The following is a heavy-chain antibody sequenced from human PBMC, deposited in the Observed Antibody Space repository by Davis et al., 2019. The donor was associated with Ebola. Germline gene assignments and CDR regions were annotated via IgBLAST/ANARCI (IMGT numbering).Heavy chain of an antibody. Sequence: ASVKVSCKASGYTFTGYYMHWMRQAPGQGLEWLGWINPSSGVTKYAQKFQGRVTMTRDTSISTAYMELSRLRSDDTAVYYCARVGDSGYTEFDYWGQGTLVTVSS. V-gene: IGHV1-2*02. CDR3: ARVGDSGYTEFDY. CDR1: GYTFTGYY. D-gene: IGHD5-18*01. J-gene: IGHJ4*02. CDR2: INPSSGVT.